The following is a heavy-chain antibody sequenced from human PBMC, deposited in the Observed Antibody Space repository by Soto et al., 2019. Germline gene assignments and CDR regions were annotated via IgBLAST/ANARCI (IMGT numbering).Heavy chain of an antibody. CDR1: GGSISSGGFS. Sequence: PSETLSLTCVVSGGSISSGGFSWSWIRQPPGKGLEWIGRLSASGSTYYNPSIRSRVTLSVDRSKHQFSLKIRSVPAADTAVYFCARVGDIFYDTSGYYRAVFDSWGQGIMVTVSS. D-gene: IGHD3-22*01. V-gene: IGHV4-30-2*01. CDR2: LSASGST. CDR3: ARVGDIFYDTSGYYRAVFDS. J-gene: IGHJ4*02.